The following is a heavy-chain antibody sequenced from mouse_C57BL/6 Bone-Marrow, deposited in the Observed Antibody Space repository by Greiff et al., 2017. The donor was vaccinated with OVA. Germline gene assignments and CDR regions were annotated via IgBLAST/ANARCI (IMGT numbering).Heavy chain of an antibody. D-gene: IGHD1-1*01. CDR3: ARHAYGSGFAY. V-gene: IGHV5-6*01. CDR1: GFTFSSYG. J-gene: IGHJ3*01. Sequence: EVQLVESGGDLVKPGGSLKLSCAASGFTFSSYGMSWVRQTPDKRLEWVATISSGGSYTYYPDSVKGRFTISRDNAKNTLYLQMSSLKSEDTAMYYCARHAYGSGFAYWGQGTLVTVSA. CDR2: ISSGGSYT.